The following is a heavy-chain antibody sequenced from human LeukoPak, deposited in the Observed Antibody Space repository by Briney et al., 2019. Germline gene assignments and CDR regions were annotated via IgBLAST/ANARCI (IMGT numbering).Heavy chain of an antibody. Sequence: GGSLRLSCAASGFTFTSYGMSWVRQAPGKGLEWFSAISDSGGSTFYADSMKGRFTISRDNSKNTLYLQMSSLRAEDTAVYYCARDFYYYDSSGADAFDIWGQGTMVTVSS. CDR3: ARDFYYYDSSGADAFDI. J-gene: IGHJ3*02. CDR1: GFTFTSYG. CDR2: ISDSGGST. V-gene: IGHV3-23*01. D-gene: IGHD3-22*01.